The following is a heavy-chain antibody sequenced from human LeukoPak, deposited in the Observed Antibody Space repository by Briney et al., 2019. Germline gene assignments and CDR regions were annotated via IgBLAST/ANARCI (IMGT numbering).Heavy chain of an antibody. CDR1: GFSVSSNY. CDR3: ARGMATRIYYYYYGMDV. D-gene: IGHD5-24*01. J-gene: IGHJ6*02. Sequence: GGSLRLSCAASGFSVSSNYMSWVRQAPGKGLEWVSVIYSGGSTYYADSVKGRFTISRDNAKNSLYLQMNSLRAEDTAVYYCARGMATRIYYYYYGMDVWGQGTTVTVSS. CDR2: IYSGGST. V-gene: IGHV3-53*01.